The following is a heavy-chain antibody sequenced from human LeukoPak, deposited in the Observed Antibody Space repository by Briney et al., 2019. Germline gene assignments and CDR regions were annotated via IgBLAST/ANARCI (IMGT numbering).Heavy chain of an antibody. Sequence: RGSLRLSCAASGFPFSDDWMSWVRQAPGKGLEWVGRIKKKGDGGTTDYAAPVKGRFTISRDDSKNMLYLEMNNLKIEDTAVYYCTTVTMVRDYDYWGQGTLVTVSS. CDR2: IKKKGDGGTT. V-gene: IGHV3-15*01. CDR1: GFPFSDDW. J-gene: IGHJ4*02. CDR3: TTVTMVRDYDY. D-gene: IGHD3-10*01.